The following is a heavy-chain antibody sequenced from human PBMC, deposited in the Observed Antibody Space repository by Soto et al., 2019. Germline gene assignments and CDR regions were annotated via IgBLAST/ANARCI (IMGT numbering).Heavy chain of an antibody. CDR1: GGTFSSYA. J-gene: IGHJ6*02. V-gene: IGHV1-69*13. D-gene: IGHD4-17*01. Sequence: ASVKVSCKASGGTFSSYAISWVRQAPGQGLEWMGGIIPIFCTANYAQKFQGRVTITADESTSTAYMELSSLRSEDTSVYYCARYTTVTTVTIVYYYYYGIDVWGQGTTVTVSS. CDR3: ARYTTVTTVTIVYYYYYGIDV. CDR2: IIPIFCTA.